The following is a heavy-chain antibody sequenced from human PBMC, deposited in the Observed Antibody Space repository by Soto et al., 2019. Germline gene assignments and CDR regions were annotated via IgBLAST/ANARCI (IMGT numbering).Heavy chain of an antibody. D-gene: IGHD3-3*01. J-gene: IGHJ6*02. Sequence: GGSLRLSCAASGFTFSSYGMHWVRQAPGKGLEWVAVISYDGSNKYYADSVKGRFTISRDNSKNTLYLQMNSLRAEDTAVYYCAKDYSAGDFWSGYYGAHYYYYGMDVWGQGTTVTVSS. CDR1: GFTFSSYG. V-gene: IGHV3-30*18. CDR3: AKDYSAGDFWSGYYGAHYYYYGMDV. CDR2: ISYDGSNK.